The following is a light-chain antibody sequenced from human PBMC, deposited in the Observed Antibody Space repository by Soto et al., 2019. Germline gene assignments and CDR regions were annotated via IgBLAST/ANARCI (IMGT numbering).Light chain of an antibody. CDR2: DVS. V-gene: IGLV2-14*01. CDR3: SSYTSSSTSYG. CDR1: SSDVGGYNY. J-gene: IGLJ1*01. Sequence: SVLTQPASLSGSPGQSITISCTGTSSDVGGYNYVSWYQQHPGKAPKLMIYDVSNRPSGVSNRFSGSKSGNTASLTISGLQAEVEADYYCSSYTSSSTSYGFGTGTKVTVL.